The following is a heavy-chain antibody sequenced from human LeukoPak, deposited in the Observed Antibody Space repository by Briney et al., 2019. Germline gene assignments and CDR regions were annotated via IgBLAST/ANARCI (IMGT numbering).Heavy chain of an antibody. CDR3: ASRRGAVAGGIDY. D-gene: IGHD6-19*01. CDR1: GFTFSSYS. CDR2: ISSISSYI. V-gene: IGHV3-21*01. Sequence: GGSLRLSCAASGFTFSSYSMNWVRQAPGKGLEWVSSISSISSYIYYADSLKGRFTISRDNAKNSLYLQMNSLRAEDTAVYYCASRRGAVAGGIDYWGQGTLVTVSS. J-gene: IGHJ4*02.